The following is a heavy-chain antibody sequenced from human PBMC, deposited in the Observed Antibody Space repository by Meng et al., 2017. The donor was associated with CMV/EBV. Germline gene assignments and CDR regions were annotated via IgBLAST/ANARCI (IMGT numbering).Heavy chain of an antibody. J-gene: IGHJ4*02. Sequence: GSLRLSCTVSGGSISSYYWSWIRQPPGKGLEWIGYIYYSGSTNYNPSLKSRVTISVDTSKNQFSLKLSSVTAADTAVYYCARARGTLKSGNLDYWGQGTLVTVSS. CDR2: IYYSGST. V-gene: IGHV4-59*12. CDR1: GGSISSYY. CDR3: ARARGTLKSGNLDY. D-gene: IGHD4-23*01.